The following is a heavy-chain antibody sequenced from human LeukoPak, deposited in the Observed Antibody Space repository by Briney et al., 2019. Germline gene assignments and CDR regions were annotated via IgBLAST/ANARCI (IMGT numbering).Heavy chain of an antibody. J-gene: IGHJ4*02. CDR1: GGSISSGGYY. Sequence: SQTLSLTCAVSGGSISSGGYYWSWIRQPPGKGLEWIGEINHSGSTNYNPSLKSRVTISVDTSKNQFSLKLSSVTAADTAVYYCARVVVAGRFDYWGQGTLVTVSS. V-gene: IGHV4-30-2*01. D-gene: IGHD6-19*01. CDR3: ARVVVAGRFDY. CDR2: INHSGST.